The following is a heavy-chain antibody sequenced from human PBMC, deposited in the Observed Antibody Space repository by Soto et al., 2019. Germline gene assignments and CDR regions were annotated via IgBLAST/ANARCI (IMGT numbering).Heavy chain of an antibody. V-gene: IGHV4-59*01. Sequence: SWIRQPPGKGLEWIGYIYYSGSTNYNPSLKSRVTISVDTSKNQFSLKLSSVTAADTAVYYCAREGTAASYYYYGMDVWGQGTTVTVSS. J-gene: IGHJ6*02. CDR3: AREGTAASYYYYGMDV. CDR2: IYYSGST. D-gene: IGHD6-13*01.